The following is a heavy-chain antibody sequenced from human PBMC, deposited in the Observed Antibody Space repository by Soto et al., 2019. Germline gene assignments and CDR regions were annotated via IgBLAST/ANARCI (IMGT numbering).Heavy chain of an antibody. J-gene: IGHJ2*01. Sequence: EVQLVESGGGLVKPGWSLRLSCAVSGFTFSNYNMNWVRQAPGKGLEWVSSIGRSGGYIYYADSVKGRFTISRDNGKNSLFLQMNSLRAEDTAVYYCARGDHGGTSHWYLDLWGRGTLVTVSS. V-gene: IGHV3-21*01. CDR2: IGRSGGYI. CDR1: GFTFSNYN. D-gene: IGHD4-17*01. CDR3: ARGDHGGTSHWYLDL.